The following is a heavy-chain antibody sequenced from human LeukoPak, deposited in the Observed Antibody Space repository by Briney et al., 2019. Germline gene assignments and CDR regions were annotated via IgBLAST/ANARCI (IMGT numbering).Heavy chain of an antibody. V-gene: IGHV4-39*01. D-gene: IGHD2-2*01. Sequence: PSETLSLTCTVSGGSISSSNYYWGWLRQPPGKGLEWIGSIYYSGRTYYNPSLKSRVTISVDTSKTQFSLKVSSVTAADTAVFYCARVTAVPAHFDYWGQGSLVTVSS. CDR2: IYYSGRT. J-gene: IGHJ4*02. CDR3: ARVTAVPAHFDY. CDR1: GGSISSSNYY.